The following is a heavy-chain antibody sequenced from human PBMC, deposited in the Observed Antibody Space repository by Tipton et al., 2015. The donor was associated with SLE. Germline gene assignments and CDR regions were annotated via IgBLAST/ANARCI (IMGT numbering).Heavy chain of an antibody. CDR2: IWYDGSNK. J-gene: IGHJ6*02. V-gene: IGHV3-30*14. D-gene: IGHD2-2*01. CDR3: ARDSIVVVPAAPSGMDV. CDR1: GFTFSSYA. Sequence: SLRLSCAASGFTFSSYAMHWVRQAPGKRLEWVDVIWYDGSNKYYADSVKGRFTISRDNSKNTLYLQMNSLRAEDTAVYYCARDSIVVVPAAPSGMDVWGQRSTVTLS.